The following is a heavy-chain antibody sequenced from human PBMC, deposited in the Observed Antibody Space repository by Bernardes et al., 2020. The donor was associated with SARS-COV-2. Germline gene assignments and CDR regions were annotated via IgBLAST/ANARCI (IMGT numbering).Heavy chain of an antibody. CDR3: AKVQAIFWIRPYNSGMDV. CDR2: ISYEGSKR. J-gene: IGHJ6*02. D-gene: IGHD5-18*01. V-gene: IGHV3-30*18. CDR1: GFTFNNCG. Sequence: GGTLRLSCVASGFTFNNCGMHWGRKGPGRGLEWVAVISYEGSKRYYADSLEGRFTISKDNSKNTVYLQMNNLRSEDTAIYYCAKVQAIFWIRPYNSGMDVWGQGTTVTVSS.